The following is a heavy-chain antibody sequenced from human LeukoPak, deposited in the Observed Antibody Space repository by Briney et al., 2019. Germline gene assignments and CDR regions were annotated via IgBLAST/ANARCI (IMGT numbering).Heavy chain of an antibody. D-gene: IGHD3-16*02. CDR2: IYTSGST. Sequence: SETLSLTCAVYGGSFSGYYWSWIRQPAGKGLEWIGRIYTSGSTNYNPSLKSRVTMSVDTSKNQLSLKLSSVTAADTAVYYCARDREPSYDYVWGSYRHNWFDPWGQGTLVTVSS. CDR1: GGSFSGYY. CDR3: ARDREPSYDYVWGSYRHNWFDP. J-gene: IGHJ5*02. V-gene: IGHV4-4*07.